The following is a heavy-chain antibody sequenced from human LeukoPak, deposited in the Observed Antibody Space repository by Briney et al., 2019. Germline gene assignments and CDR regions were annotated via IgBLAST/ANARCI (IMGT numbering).Heavy chain of an antibody. Sequence: ASVKVSCKASGYTFTSYGISWVRQAPGQGLEWIGWISAYNGNTNYVQKLQGRVTMTTDTSTSTAYMELRSLRSDDTAVYYCARDPRRYCSSTSCYVGYFQHWGQGTLVTVSS. CDR1: GYTFTSYG. CDR2: ISAYNGNT. J-gene: IGHJ1*01. V-gene: IGHV1-18*01. CDR3: ARDPRRYCSSTSCYVGYFQH. D-gene: IGHD2-2*01.